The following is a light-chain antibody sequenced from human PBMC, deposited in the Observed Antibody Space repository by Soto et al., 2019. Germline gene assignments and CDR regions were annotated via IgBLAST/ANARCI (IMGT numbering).Light chain of an antibody. J-gene: IGKJ1*01. CDR2: DAS. V-gene: IGKV1-39*01. CDR1: QSISSY. Sequence: DIQRTQSPSSLSASVGDRVTITCRARQSISSYLNWYQQKPGNAPKLLIYDASSLQSGVPSGFSCSGSGTDFSLTISSLQPEDFATYYCQQSYSTVWTFGQGTKVEIK. CDR3: QQSYSTVWT.